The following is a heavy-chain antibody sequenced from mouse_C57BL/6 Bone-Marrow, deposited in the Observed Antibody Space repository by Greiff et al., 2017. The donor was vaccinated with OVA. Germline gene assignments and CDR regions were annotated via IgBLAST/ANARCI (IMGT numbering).Heavy chain of an antibody. V-gene: IGHV1-52*01. CDR3: ARGGDHWYFDV. D-gene: IGHD3-3*01. J-gene: IGHJ1*03. CDR2: IDPSDSES. CDR1: GYTFTSYW. Sequence: QVQLQQPGAELVRPGSSVKLSCKASGYTFTSYWMHWVKQRPIQGLEWIGNIDPSDSESHYNQKFKDKATLTVDKSSSTAYMQLSSLTSEDYAGDYGARGGDHWYFDVWGTGTTVTVSS.